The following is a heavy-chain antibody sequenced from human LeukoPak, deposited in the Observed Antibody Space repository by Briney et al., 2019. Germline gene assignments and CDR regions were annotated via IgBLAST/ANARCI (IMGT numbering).Heavy chain of an antibody. J-gene: IGHJ4*02. CDR2: ISRGASRT. CDR3: AKDLLTGYPTFDY. Sequence: GGSLRLSCAASGFTFSNHWMHWVRQAPGKGLMWVSRISRGASRTDYADSVKGRFTISRDDAKNTLYLQVNSLRAEDTAVYYCAKDLLTGYPTFDYWGQGTLVTVSS. V-gene: IGHV3-74*01. CDR1: GFTFSNHW. D-gene: IGHD3-9*01.